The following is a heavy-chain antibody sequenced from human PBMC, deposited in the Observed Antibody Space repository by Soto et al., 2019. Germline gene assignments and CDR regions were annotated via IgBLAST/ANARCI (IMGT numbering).Heavy chain of an antibody. CDR3: ARASTTATTAPLSYFVY. CDR1: GDSINGGSNP. CDR2: SYHSGSA. D-gene: IGHD4-17*01. J-gene: IGHJ4*01. Sequence: SETLSLTCAVSGDSINGGSNPWGWIRQPPGQGVEWIGHSYHSGSAYYAPSLKARFALSVDTSKNQFSLQSRSVTAADTAVYYCARASTTATTAPLSYFVYWGRGTLVTVSS. V-gene: IGHV4-30-2*01.